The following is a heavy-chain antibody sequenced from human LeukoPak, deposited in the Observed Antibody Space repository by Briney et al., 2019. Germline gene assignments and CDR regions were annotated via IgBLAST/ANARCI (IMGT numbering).Heavy chain of an antibody. D-gene: IGHD3-10*01. CDR1: EFTFSQFA. CDR2: IWYDGSNP. Sequence: GGSLRLSCAVSEFTFSQFAMHWVRQAPGKGLEWLGYIWYDGSNPDYVDPVKGRFTISRDNSKNTVYLQMNSLSAEDTAVYHCARFVGSDYTGSSDLWGQGTPVTVSS. V-gene: IGHV3-33*08. CDR3: ARFVGSDYTGSSDL. J-gene: IGHJ5*02.